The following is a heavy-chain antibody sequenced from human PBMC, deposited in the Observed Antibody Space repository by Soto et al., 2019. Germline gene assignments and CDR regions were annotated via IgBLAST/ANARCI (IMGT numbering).Heavy chain of an antibody. V-gene: IGHV3-48*02. D-gene: IGHD2-15*01. J-gene: IGHJ4*02. Sequence: GGALRPSCSASGFTFSTYSMNWGRPAPGKGLEWVSYISSSSATIYYADSVKGRFTISRDNAKNSLYLQMNSLRDEDTAVYYCARGHVAATGAGDYWAQGTLVTVSS. CDR3: ARGHVAATGAGDY. CDR1: GFTFSTYS. CDR2: ISSSSATI.